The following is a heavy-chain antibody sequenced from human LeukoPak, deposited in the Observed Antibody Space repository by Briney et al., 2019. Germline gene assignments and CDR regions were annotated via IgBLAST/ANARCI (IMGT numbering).Heavy chain of an antibody. Sequence: SETPSLTCIVSGGYISSYYWSWIRQTPEKGLEWIGYVYNSGSTNYNPSLESRVTISVDTSKNQFSLKLRSVTAADTAVYYCARTRFDYGGNSRWFDSWGQGTLVTVSS. J-gene: IGHJ5*01. CDR3: ARTRFDYGGNSRWFDS. CDR1: GGYISSYY. V-gene: IGHV4-59*01. D-gene: IGHD4-23*01. CDR2: VYNSGST.